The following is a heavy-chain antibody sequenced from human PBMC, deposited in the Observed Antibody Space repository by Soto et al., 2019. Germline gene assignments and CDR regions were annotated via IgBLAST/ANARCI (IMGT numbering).Heavy chain of an antibody. V-gene: IGHV3-30*18. CDR2: ISPDGSNR. CDR1: GFRFSSYG. D-gene: IGHD6-19*01. Sequence: QVKLVESGGGVVQPGRSLRLSCAASGFRFSSYGMHWVRQAPGKGLEWVALISPDGSNREYADSVKGRFTISRDNSKNTLYLHMNSLRVEDTAVYYCTNPRSSLQWPPFDPWGHGTLVTVSS. J-gene: IGHJ5*02. CDR3: TNPRSSLQWPPFDP.